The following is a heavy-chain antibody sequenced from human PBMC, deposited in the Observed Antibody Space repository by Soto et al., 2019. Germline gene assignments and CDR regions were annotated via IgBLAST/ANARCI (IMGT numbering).Heavy chain of an antibody. CDR1: GYTFTSYD. Sequence: QVQLVQSGAEVKKPGASVKVSCKASGYTFTSYDINWVRQATGQGLEWMGWMNPNSGNTGYAQKFQGRVTMTRNTSISTAYMELRSLRSEDTAVYYCAFGMVRDYYYGMDVWGQGTTVTVSS. J-gene: IGHJ6*02. V-gene: IGHV1-8*01. D-gene: IGHD3-10*01. CDR3: AFGMVRDYYYGMDV. CDR2: MNPNSGNT.